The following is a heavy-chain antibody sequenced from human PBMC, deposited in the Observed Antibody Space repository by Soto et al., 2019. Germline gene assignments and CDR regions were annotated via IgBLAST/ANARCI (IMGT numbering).Heavy chain of an antibody. CDR1: GGDISTYY. CDR3: ARVQRFSDWFDP. J-gene: IGHJ5*02. Sequence: SETLSLTCTVSGGDISTYYWTWIRQPAGKGLEWIGRIYSSGSTKYNPSLKSRVTMSLDTSKNKFSLRLSSVTAADTAVYYCARVQRFSDWFDPWGQGTLVTVSS. V-gene: IGHV4-4*07. CDR2: IYSSGST. D-gene: IGHD3-3*01.